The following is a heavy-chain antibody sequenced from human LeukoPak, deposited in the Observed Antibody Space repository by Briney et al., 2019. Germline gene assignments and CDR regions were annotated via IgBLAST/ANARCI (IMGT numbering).Heavy chain of an antibody. CDR3: AKDLNYDFWSGLGN. CDR2: IYSGGST. D-gene: IGHD3-3*01. CDR1: GFTVRSNY. J-gene: IGHJ4*02. V-gene: IGHV3-66*01. Sequence: GGSLRLSCAASGFTVRSNYMSWVRQAPGKGLEWVSVIYSGGSTYYADSVKGRFTISRDNSKNTLYLQMNSLRAEDTAVYYCAKDLNYDFWSGLGNWGQGTLVTVSS.